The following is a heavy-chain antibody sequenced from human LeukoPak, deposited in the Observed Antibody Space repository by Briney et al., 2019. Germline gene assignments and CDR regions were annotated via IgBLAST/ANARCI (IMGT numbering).Heavy chain of an antibody. CDR2: INPSGGST. D-gene: IGHD3-22*01. J-gene: IGHJ4*02. V-gene: IGHV1-46*01. CDR3: AREWYDSSSYYTTNYYFDY. Sequence: ASVKVSCKASGYTFTSYYMHWVRQAPGQGLEWMGIINPSGGSTSYAQKFQGRVTMTRDTSTSTVYMELSSLRSEDTAVYYCAREWYDSSSYYTTNYYFDYWGQGTLVTVSS. CDR1: GYTFTSYY.